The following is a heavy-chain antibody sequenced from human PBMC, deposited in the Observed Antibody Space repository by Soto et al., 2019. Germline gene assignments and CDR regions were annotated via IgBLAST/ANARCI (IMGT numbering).Heavy chain of an antibody. D-gene: IGHD5-18*01. CDR1: GFTFSSYS. V-gene: IGHV3-21*01. CDR3: ARADVDTAMVFDY. CDR2: ISSSSSYI. Sequence: EVQLVESGGGLVKPGGSLRLSCAASGFTFSSYSMNWVRQAPGKGLEWVSSISSSSSYIYYADSVKGRFIISRDNAKNSLYLQMNSLRAEDTAVYYCARADVDTAMVFDYWGQGTLVTVSS. J-gene: IGHJ4*02.